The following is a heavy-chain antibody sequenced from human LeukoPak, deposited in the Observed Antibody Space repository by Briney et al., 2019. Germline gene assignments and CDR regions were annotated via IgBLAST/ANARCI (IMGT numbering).Heavy chain of an antibody. D-gene: IGHD4-23*01. Sequence: KPSETLSLTCAVYGGSFSGYYWSWIRQPPGKGLEWIGEINHSGSTNYNPSLKSRVTISVDTSKNQFSLKLSSVTAADTAVYYCARYYGGNSHYYYYGMDVWGQGTTVTVSS. V-gene: IGHV4-34*01. CDR2: INHSGST. CDR3: ARYYGGNSHYYYYGMDV. J-gene: IGHJ6*02. CDR1: GGSFSGYY.